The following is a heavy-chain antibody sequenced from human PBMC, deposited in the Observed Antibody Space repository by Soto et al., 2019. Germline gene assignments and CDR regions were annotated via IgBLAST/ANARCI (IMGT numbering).Heavy chain of an antibody. CDR3: AREVCDVVGPTGYYFDY. J-gene: IGHJ4*02. CDR1: GYTFSNYG. D-gene: IGHD1-26*01. CDR2: ISAYNGNT. Sequence: QVQLVQSGAEVKKPGASVKVSCKASGYTFSNYGITWVRQAPGQGLEWMGLISAYNGNTNYAQKLQGRVTMTTDTSTTTAYMELRSLRSDDTAVYYCAREVCDVVGPTGYYFDYWGQGTLVTVSS. V-gene: IGHV1-18*04.